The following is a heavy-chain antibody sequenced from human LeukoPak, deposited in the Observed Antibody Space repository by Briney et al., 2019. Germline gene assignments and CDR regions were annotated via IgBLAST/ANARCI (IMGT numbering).Heavy chain of an antibody. Sequence: GGSLRLSCAASGFSFSSYWMHWVRQAPGKGLVWVARINDDGSSTNYADSVKGRDAISRDNAKNTLYLQMHGLRADDTGVYYCARDCAYDFLRLDVWGQGTTVTVSS. J-gene: IGHJ6*02. D-gene: IGHD3-3*01. V-gene: IGHV3-74*01. CDR1: GFSFSSYW. CDR2: INDDGSST. CDR3: ARDCAYDFLRLDV.